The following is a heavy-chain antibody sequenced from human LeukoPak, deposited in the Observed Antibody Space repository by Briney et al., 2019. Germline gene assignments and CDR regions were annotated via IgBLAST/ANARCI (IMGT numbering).Heavy chain of an antibody. Sequence: SETLSLTCTVSGGSISSSSYYWGWLRQPPGKGLEWIGSIYYSGSTYYNPSLKSRVTISVGTSKNQFSLKLSSVTAADTAVYYCARLLTSYYDSSGYYYSVYYFDYWGQGTLVTVSS. CDR2: IYYSGST. CDR1: GGSISSSSYY. J-gene: IGHJ4*02. CDR3: ARLLTSYYDSSGYYYSVYYFDY. D-gene: IGHD3-22*01. V-gene: IGHV4-39*01.